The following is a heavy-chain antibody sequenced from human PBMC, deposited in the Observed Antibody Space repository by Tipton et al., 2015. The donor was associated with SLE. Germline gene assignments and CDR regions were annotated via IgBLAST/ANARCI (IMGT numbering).Heavy chain of an antibody. CDR3: ARGMVTWRGAILGVDV. CDR2: ISDGGGT. V-gene: IGHV4-59*08. Sequence: LRLSCEASGLSVSTTHVSWIRQPPGKGLEWIGYISDGGGTNYNPSLKSRVTISVDPAKNQFSLRLTSVTAADTAVYYCARGMVTWRGAILGVDVWGQGTTVNVSS. J-gene: IGHJ6*02. D-gene: IGHD2-21*02. CDR1: GLSVSTTH.